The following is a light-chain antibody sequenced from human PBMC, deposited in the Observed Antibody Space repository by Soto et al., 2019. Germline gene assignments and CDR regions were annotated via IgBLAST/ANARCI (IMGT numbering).Light chain of an antibody. J-gene: IGKJ5*01. Sequence: DIQMTQTPSTRAASVGDRVTMTCRASQSISNSLSWYQQKPGKAPKLLIYRASALQSGVPSRFSGSGSGTEFTLTIDSLQPDDFAVYYCQQYNKVITFGQGTRREIK. CDR2: RAS. CDR3: QQYNKVIT. V-gene: IGKV1-5*03. CDR1: QSISNS.